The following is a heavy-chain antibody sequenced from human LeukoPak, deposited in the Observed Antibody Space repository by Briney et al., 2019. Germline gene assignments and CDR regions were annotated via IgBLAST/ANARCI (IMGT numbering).Heavy chain of an antibody. Sequence: PGGSLRLSCAASGFIFSSYSMNWVRQAPGKGLEWVSYISSGSSNKYYTDSVKGRFTISRDNAKNSLYLQMNSLRAEDTAVYYCARDNTLRYFDWLPAYYYMDVWGKGTTVTISS. V-gene: IGHV3-48*01. D-gene: IGHD3-9*01. CDR3: ARDNTLRYFDWLPAYYYMDV. J-gene: IGHJ6*03. CDR2: ISSGSSNK. CDR1: GFIFSSYS.